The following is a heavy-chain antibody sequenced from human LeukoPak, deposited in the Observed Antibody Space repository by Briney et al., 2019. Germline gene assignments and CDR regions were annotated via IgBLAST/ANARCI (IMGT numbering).Heavy chain of an antibody. D-gene: IGHD6-19*01. J-gene: IGHJ4*02. CDR2: INPNSGGT. V-gene: IGHV1-2*02. CDR1: GYTFINYG. CDR3: ARDLVAVAAIFDY. Sequence: ASVKVSCKASGYTFINYGITWVRQAPGQGLEWMGWINPNSGGTDYAQKFQGRVTMTRDTSISTAYMELSRLRSDDTAVYYCARDLVAVAAIFDYWGQGTLVTVSS.